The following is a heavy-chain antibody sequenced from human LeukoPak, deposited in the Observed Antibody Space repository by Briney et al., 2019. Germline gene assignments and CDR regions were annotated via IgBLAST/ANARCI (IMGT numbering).Heavy chain of an antibody. D-gene: IGHD2/OR15-2a*01. J-gene: IGHJ4*02. CDR2: ISGSGGGT. CDR1: GITLSNYA. V-gene: IGHV3-23*01. CDR3: AKRGVVIRVILVGFQKEAYYFDS. Sequence: GGSLRLSCAVSGITLSNYAMSWVRQAPGKGLEWVAGISGSGGGTKYADSVKGRFTISRDNSKNTLYLQMNNLKVDDTAVYFCAKRGVVIRVILVGFQKEAYYFDSWGQGALVTVSS.